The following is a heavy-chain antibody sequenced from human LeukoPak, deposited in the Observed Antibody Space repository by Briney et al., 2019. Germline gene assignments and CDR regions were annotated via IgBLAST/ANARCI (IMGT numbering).Heavy chain of an antibody. CDR2: ISGSSTTR. CDR3: ARDPFGDAY. CDR1: GFTFSVYT. D-gene: IGHD2-21*01. Sequence: GGCLRLSCAASGFTFSVYTMNWVRQAPGKGLEWVSSISGSSTTRYYADSVKGRVTISRDNTKHSVSLQMNSLRVEDTAVYYCARDPFGDAYWGQGTLVTVSS. J-gene: IGHJ4*02. V-gene: IGHV3-21*01.